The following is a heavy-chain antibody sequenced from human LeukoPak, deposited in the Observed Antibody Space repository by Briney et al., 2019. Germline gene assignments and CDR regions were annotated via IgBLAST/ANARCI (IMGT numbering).Heavy chain of an antibody. J-gene: IGHJ4*02. D-gene: IGHD1-26*01. CDR1: GFTFKSYD. CDR3: ARGATYAYYQDY. Sequence: GGSLRLSCAASGFTFKSYDMHWVRQAPGRGLVWVSRIKYDASSTSYADSVKGRFTISRDNAKNTLYLQMNSLRAEDTAVYYCARGATYAYYQDYWGQGTLVTVSS. V-gene: IGHV3-74*01. CDR2: IKYDASST.